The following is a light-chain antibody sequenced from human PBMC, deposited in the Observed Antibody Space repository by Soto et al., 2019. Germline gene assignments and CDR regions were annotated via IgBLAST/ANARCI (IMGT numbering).Light chain of an antibody. J-gene: IGLJ3*02. CDR1: SSNIGGYNV. Sequence: QSALTQPASVSGSPGQSITISRSGTSSNIGGYNVVSWYQQHPGKAPKLIIFEVSNRPSGVSDRFSGSNSGNTASLTISGLQAEDEADYYCTSYSRYRVLVFGGGTKVTVL. CDR2: EVS. V-gene: IGLV2-14*01. CDR3: TSYSRYRVLV.